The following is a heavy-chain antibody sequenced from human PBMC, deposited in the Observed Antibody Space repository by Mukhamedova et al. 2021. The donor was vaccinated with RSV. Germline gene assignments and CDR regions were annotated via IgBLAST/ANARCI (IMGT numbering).Heavy chain of an antibody. CDR3: ARDRASWGIAASDWYFDL. V-gene: IGHV1-69*10. J-gene: IGHJ2*01. Sequence: EWMGGIIPILGIANYAQKFQGRATITADESTSTAYMELSSLRSEDTAVYYCARDRASWGIAASDWYFDLWGRGTLVTVSS. CDR2: IIPILGIA. D-gene: IGHD6-13*01.